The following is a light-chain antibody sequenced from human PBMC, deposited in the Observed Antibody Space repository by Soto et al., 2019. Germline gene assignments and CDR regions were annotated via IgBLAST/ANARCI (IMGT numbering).Light chain of an antibody. V-gene: IGKV3-20*01. CDR1: QSVNSNY. J-gene: IGKJ3*01. CDR3: QQYGNSGVT. CDR2: GVS. Sequence: EIVLTQSPGTLSLSPGERATLSCRASQSVNSNYLAWHQQKPGQAPRLLIYGVSSRATGIPDRFSGSGSGTDFTLTISRLAPEDFAVYYCQQYGNSGVTFGPGTKVDIK.